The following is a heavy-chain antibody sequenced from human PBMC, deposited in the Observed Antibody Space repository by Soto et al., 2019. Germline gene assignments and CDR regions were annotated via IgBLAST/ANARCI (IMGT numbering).Heavy chain of an antibody. D-gene: IGHD3-22*01. Sequence: EVQLVQSGGGLVKPGRSLRLSCVASGFTFSSYSLNWVRQAPGKGLEWVSSISSSTTYIYYADSVKGRFTISRDDAKTSLYLQMNSLRVEDTAMYYCARGGDTSGSWPRCWGHGTLVTVSS. CDR2: ISSSTTYI. J-gene: IGHJ4*01. CDR3: ARGGDTSGSWPRC. V-gene: IGHV3-21*01. CDR1: GFTFSSYS.